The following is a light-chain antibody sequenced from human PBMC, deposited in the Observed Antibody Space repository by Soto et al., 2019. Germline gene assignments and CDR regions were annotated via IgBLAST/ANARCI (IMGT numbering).Light chain of an antibody. CDR1: SSDVGGYDY. V-gene: IGLV2-8*01. Sequence: QSALTQPPSSSGSPGQSFTISCTGTSSDVGGYDYVSWYQQHPGKVPKLMIYEVSKRPSGVPDRFSGSKSGNTASLTVSGLQAEDEADYYCSSYAGSNIYVFGTGTKVTVL. CDR2: EVS. J-gene: IGLJ1*01. CDR3: SSYAGSNIYV.